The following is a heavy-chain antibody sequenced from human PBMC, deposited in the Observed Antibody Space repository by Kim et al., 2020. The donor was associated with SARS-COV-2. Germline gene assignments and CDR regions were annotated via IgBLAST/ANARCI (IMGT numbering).Heavy chain of an antibody. CDR2: ISYDGSNK. CDR1: GFTFSSYA. Sequence: GGSLRLSCAASGFTFSSYAMHWVRQAPGKGLEWVAVISYDGSNKYYADSVKGRFTISRDNSKNTLYLQMNSLRAEDTAVYYCARDLFGDVGDYWGQGTLVTVSS. V-gene: IGHV3-30-3*01. CDR3: ARDLFGDVGDY. J-gene: IGHJ4*02. D-gene: IGHD4-17*01.